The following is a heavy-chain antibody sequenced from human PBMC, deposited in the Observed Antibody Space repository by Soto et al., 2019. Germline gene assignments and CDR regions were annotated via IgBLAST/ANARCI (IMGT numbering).Heavy chain of an antibody. CDR3: ARPSRGISFGSDVFDV. CDR1: GYNFISSW. V-gene: IGHV5-51*01. D-gene: IGHD3-10*01. Sequence: PGESLKISCKASGYNFISSWIGWVRQMPGKGLEWMGIIYPGDSDTRYSPSFQGQVTISADKSISTTYLQWSSLKASDTAIYYCARPSRGISFGSDVFDVWGQGTMVTVSS. CDR2: IYPGDSDT. J-gene: IGHJ3*01.